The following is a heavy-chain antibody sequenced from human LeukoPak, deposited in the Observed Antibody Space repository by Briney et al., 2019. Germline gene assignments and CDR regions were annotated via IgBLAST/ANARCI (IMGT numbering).Heavy chain of an antibody. D-gene: IGHD3-16*01. Sequence: ASVKVSCKVSGYTLAELSMHWVRQAPGKGLEWMGGFDPEDGETIYAQKFQGRVTITRNTSISTAYMELSSLRSEDTAVYYCARDLSRGRFDPWGQGTLVTVSS. CDR2: FDPEDGET. CDR3: ARDLSRGRFDP. J-gene: IGHJ5*02. CDR1: GYTLAELS. V-gene: IGHV1-24*01.